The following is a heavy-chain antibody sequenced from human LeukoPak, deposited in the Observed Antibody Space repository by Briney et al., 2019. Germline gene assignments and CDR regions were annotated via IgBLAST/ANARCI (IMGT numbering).Heavy chain of an antibody. V-gene: IGHV3-30*03. J-gene: IGHJ4*02. CDR1: GFTFSDYY. CDR3: ARDGGVLRYFDWLLEGIDY. CDR2: ISYGGSNK. Sequence: GGSLRLSCAASGFTFSDYYIGWIRQAPGKGMEWVAVISYGGSNKYYADSVKGRLTISRDNSKNTLYLQMNSLTAEDTAVYYCARDGGVLRYFDWLLEGIDYWGQGTLLTLSS. D-gene: IGHD3-9*01.